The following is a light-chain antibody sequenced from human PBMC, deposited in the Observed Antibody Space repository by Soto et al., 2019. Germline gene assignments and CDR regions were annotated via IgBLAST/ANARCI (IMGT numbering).Light chain of an antibody. V-gene: IGKV1-5*01. CDR3: QQSYSTPLT. Sequence: EIQMAQSPSTLSASVGDRVTITGRASQSMSGWLSCYQQRPGKAPKLLIYDASSLESGVPSRFSGSGSGTEFTLTISSLQPDDFATYSCQQSYSTPLTFGGGTKVDNK. CDR2: DAS. J-gene: IGKJ4*01. CDR1: QSMSGW.